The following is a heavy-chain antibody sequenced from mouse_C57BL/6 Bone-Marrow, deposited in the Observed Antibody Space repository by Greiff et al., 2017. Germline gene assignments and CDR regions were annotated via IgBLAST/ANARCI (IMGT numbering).Heavy chain of an antibody. CDR2: ISSGSSTI. CDR3: ARPGGYWNMDY. V-gene: IGHV5-17*01. D-gene: IGHD2-3*01. CDR1: GFTFSDSG. J-gene: IGHJ4*01. Sequence: EVKLVESGGGLVKPGGSLKLSCAASGFTFSDSGMHWVRQAPEKGLEWVAYISSGSSTIYYADTVKGRFTISRDNAKNTLFLQMTSLRSEDTAMYYCARPGGYWNMDYWGQGTSVTVSS.